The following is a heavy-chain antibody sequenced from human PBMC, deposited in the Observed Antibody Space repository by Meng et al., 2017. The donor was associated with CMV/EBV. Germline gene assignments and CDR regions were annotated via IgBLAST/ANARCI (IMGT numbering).Heavy chain of an antibody. CDR3: ARGTHYYDSSGYKIDY. D-gene: IGHD3-22*01. CDR1: GFTFSSYS. J-gene: IGHJ4*02. CDR2: ISSSSSYI. Sequence: GESLKISCAASGFTFSSYSMNWVRQAPGKGLEWVSSISSSSSYIYYADSVKGRFTISRDNAKNSLYLQMNSLRAEDTAVYYCARGTHYYDSSGYKIDYWGQGTLVTVSS. V-gene: IGHV3-21*01.